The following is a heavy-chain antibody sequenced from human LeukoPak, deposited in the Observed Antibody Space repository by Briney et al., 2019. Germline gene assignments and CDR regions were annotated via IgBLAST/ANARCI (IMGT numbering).Heavy chain of an antibody. D-gene: IGHD3-22*01. Sequence: PSETLSLTCTVSGGSISSSRYYWGWIRQPPGKGLEWIGSIYYRGSTYYNPSIKSRVTISIDTSKNQLSLKLSSVTAADTAVFHCARVSGITMIVVVPSDAFDIWGQGTMVTVSS. J-gene: IGHJ3*02. CDR1: GGSISSSRYY. V-gene: IGHV4-39*07. CDR3: ARVSGITMIVVVPSDAFDI. CDR2: IYYRGST.